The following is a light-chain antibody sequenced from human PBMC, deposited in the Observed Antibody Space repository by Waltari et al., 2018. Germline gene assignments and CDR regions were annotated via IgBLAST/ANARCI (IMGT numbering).Light chain of an antibody. CDR3: QQSYSTPAT. CDR1: QSISVY. V-gene: IGKV1-39*01. Sequence: DIKMNQTPSPLSASVGDRVTITCWAGQSISVYLNWYQQRPGKAPKLLIYDASTLQSGVPSRFSGSGSGTDFTLTISSLQPEDFATYYCQQSYSTPATFGQGTRLEIK. J-gene: IGKJ5*01. CDR2: DAS.